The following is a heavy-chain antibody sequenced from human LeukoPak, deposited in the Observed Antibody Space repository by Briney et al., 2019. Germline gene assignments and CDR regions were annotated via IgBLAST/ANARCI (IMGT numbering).Heavy chain of an antibody. CDR1: GGSMNTFY. CDR2: INDSGST. D-gene: IGHD4-23*01. J-gene: IGHJ2*01. V-gene: IGHV4-59*01. Sequence: PSETLSLTCSVSGGSMNTFYWSWVRQPPGKGLEWIGNINDSGSTRYNPSLRSRVTILVDTSKNQFSLKLSSVTAADTAMYYCARNDVNSGWYFDLWGRSTLVTVSS. CDR3: ARNDVNSGWYFDL.